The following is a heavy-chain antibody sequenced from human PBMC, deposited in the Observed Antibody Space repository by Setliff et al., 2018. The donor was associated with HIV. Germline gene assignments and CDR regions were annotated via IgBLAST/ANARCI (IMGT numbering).Heavy chain of an antibody. CDR1: GYTFTSYY. V-gene: IGHV1-46*01. Sequence: ASLKVSCKASGYTFTSYYMHWVRQAPGQGLEWMGIINPSGGSTSYAQKFQGRVTMTRDTSTSTVYMELSSLRSEDTAVYYCAREDCSGGSCYGSDYWGQGTLVTVSS. CDR2: INPSGGST. CDR3: AREDCSGGSCYGSDY. D-gene: IGHD2-15*01. J-gene: IGHJ4*02.